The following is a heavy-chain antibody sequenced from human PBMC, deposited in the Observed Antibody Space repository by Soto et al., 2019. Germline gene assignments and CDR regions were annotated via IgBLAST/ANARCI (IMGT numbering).Heavy chain of an antibody. D-gene: IGHD2-2*01. J-gene: IGHJ4*02. V-gene: IGHV3-7*05. CDR3: ASSVQEPRAVPAAISWYRFDY. CDR1: GFTFSSYL. CDR2: IKQDGSEK. Sequence: VGSLRLSCAAPGFTFSSYLMRLVRPAPGKGLEWVANIKQDGSEKYYVDSVKGRFTISRDNAKNSLYLQMNSLRSDDTAVYYCASSVQEPRAVPAAISWYRFDYWGQGTLVNVSS.